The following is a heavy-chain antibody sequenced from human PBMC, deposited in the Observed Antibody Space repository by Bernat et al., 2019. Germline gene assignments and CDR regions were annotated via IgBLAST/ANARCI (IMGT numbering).Heavy chain of an antibody. J-gene: IGHJ4*02. CDR2: INIDGTTT. Sequence: EVQLAESGGGLVQPGGSLRLSCAASGFTFRDYWMDWVRQAPGKGPVRVSRINIDGTTTNYADSVKGRFTMSRDNAKNTVYLQMNSLRAEDTAVYYCVRDPNRRLDYWGQGTQVTVSP. CDR3: VRDPNRRLDY. D-gene: IGHD1/OR15-1a*01. CDR1: GFTFRDYW. V-gene: IGHV3-74*01.